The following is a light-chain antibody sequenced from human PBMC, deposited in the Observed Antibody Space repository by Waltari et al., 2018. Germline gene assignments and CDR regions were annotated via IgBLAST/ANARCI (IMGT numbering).Light chain of an antibody. CDR3: QSFDSSLSASV. CDR2: GNT. V-gene: IGLV1-40*01. Sequence: QSVLTQPPSMSGAPGQKVTIPCTGGSSNFGAGYDVHWYQQFPGAAPKLLIFGNTNRASGVPGRFSGSKSGTSASLAIAGLQSEDEVVYYCQSFDSSLSASVFGGGTKLTVL. CDR1: SSNFGAGYD. J-gene: IGLJ3*02.